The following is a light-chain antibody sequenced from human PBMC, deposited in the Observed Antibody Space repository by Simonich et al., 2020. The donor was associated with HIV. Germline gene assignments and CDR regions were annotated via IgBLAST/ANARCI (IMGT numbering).Light chain of an antibody. CDR3: QQYNNWPLT. CDR1: QSVSSN. V-gene: IGKV3-15*01. CDR2: CAS. Sequence: EIVMTQSPATLSVSPGESATLSCMACQSVSSNLAWKQQKPGQAPRLLIYCASTRATGIPARFSGSGSGTEFTLTISSLQSEDFAVYYCQQYNNWPLTFGGGTKVEIK. J-gene: IGKJ4*01.